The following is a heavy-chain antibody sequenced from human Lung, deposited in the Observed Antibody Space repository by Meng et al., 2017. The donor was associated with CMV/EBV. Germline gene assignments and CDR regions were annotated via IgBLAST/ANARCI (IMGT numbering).Heavy chain of an antibody. CDR1: GGSISGGGYY. J-gene: IGHJ4*02. Sequence: SETXSLTCTVSGGSISGGGYYWSWIRQHPGKGLEWIGYIYYSGSTYYSPSLKSRVAISVDTSKNQFSLKLSSVTAADTAVYYCARSRSVTTIYYFDYLGQGXLVTVSS. V-gene: IGHV4-31*03. CDR2: IYYSGST. CDR3: ARSRSVTTIYYFDY. D-gene: IGHD3-9*01.